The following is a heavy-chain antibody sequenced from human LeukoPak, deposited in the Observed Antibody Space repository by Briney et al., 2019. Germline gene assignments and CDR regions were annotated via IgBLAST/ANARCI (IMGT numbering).Heavy chain of an antibody. CDR2: ISAYNGNT. CDR3: AREAVMITFGGVIVGDAFDI. J-gene: IGHJ3*02. V-gene: IGHV1-18*01. Sequence: ASVKVSCKASGGTFSSYAISWVRQAPGQGLEWMGWISAYNGNTNYAQKLQGRVTMTTDTSTSTAYMELRSLRSDDTAVYYCAREAVMITFGGVIVGDAFDIWGQGTMVTVSS. D-gene: IGHD3-16*02. CDR1: GGTFSSYA.